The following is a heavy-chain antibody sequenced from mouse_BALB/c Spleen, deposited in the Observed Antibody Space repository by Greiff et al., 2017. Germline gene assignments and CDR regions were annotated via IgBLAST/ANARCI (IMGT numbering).Heavy chain of an antibody. CDR2: IYWDDDK. J-gene: IGHJ4*01. Sequence: QVTLKVSGPGILQPSQTLSLTCSFSGFSLSTSGMGVSWIRQPSGKGLGWLAHIYWDDDKRYNPSLKSRLTISKDTSRNQVFLKITSVDTADTATYYCARDRYDVLDYWGQGTSVTVSS. V-gene: IGHV8-12*01. D-gene: IGHD2-14*01. CDR3: ARDRYDVLDY. CDR1: GFSLSTSGMG.